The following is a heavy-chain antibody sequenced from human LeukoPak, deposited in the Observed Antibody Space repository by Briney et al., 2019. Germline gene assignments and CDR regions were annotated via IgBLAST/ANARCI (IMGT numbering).Heavy chain of an antibody. CDR2: ISGSGSNT. CDR1: GFSFSSYG. V-gene: IGHV3-23*01. Sequence: GGSLRLSCAASGFSFSSYGMHWVRQAPGKGLEWVSAISGSGSNTYYADSLRGRFTISRDNSKNTELLQMNSLRAEDTAEYYCARERLVVGSAYFDFWGQGTLVTVSS. J-gene: IGHJ4*02. D-gene: IGHD1-26*01. CDR3: ARERLVVGSAYFDF.